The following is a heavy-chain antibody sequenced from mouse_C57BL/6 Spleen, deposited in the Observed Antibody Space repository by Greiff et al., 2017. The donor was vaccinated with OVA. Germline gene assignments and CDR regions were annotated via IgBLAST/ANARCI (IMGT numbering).Heavy chain of an antibody. J-gene: IGHJ2*01. Sequence: EVQLVESGPGLVKPSQSLSLTCPVTGYSITSGYYWNWIRQFPGNKLEWMGYISYNGSNNYNPYLKNRISITRDTSKNQFFLKLNSVTTEDTATYYCAREGLGLRRGGFDYWGQGTTLTVSS. D-gene: IGHD2-4*01. CDR2: ISYNGSN. CDR3: AREGLGLRRGGFDY. V-gene: IGHV3-6*01. CDR1: GYSITSGYY.